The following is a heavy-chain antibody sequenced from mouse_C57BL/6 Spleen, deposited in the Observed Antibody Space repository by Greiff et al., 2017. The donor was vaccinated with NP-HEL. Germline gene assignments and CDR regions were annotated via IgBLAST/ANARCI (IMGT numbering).Heavy chain of an antibody. V-gene: IGHV1-15*01. Sequence: QVQLQQSGAELVRPGASVTLSCKASGYTFTDYEMHWVKQTPVHGLEWIGAIDPETGGNAYNQKFKGKAILTADKSSSTAYMELRSLTSEDSAVYYCTSLYYRYAMDYWGQGTSVTVSS. J-gene: IGHJ4*01. CDR2: IDPETGGN. CDR3: TSLYYRYAMDY. CDR1: GYTFTDYE. D-gene: IGHD2-1*01.